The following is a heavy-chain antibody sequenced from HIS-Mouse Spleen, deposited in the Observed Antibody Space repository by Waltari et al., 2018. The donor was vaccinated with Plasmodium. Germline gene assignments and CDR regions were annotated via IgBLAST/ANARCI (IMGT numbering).Heavy chain of an antibody. J-gene: IGHJ4*02. V-gene: IGHV3-21*01. D-gene: IGHD1-26*01. CDR2: ISSSSSYI. CDR1: GFTFSSSS. Sequence: EVQLVESGGGLVKPGGSLRLSCAASGFTFSSSSMNWVRQAPGKGLEWVSSISSSSSYIYYADSVKGRFTISRDNAKNSLYLQMNSLRAEDTAVYYCARDRQLLLGFDYWGQGTLVTVSS. CDR3: ARDRQLLLGFDY.